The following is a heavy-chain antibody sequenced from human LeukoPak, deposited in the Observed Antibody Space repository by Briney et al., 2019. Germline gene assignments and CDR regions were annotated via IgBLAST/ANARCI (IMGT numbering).Heavy chain of an antibody. J-gene: IGHJ4*02. D-gene: IGHD2-2*01. CDR3: AKDLGYCSSTSCFLDY. CDR1: GFTFSSYA. Sequence: GGSLRLSCAASGFTFSSYAMSWVRQAPGKGLEWVSAISGSGGSTYYADSVKGRFTISRDNSKNTLYLQMNSLRAEDTAVHYCAKDLGYCSSTSCFLDYWGQGTLGTVSS. CDR2: ISGSGGST. V-gene: IGHV3-23*01.